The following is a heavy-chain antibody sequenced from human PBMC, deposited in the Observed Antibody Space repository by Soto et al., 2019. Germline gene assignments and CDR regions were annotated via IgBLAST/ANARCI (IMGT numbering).Heavy chain of an antibody. J-gene: IGHJ6*04. Sequence: PSETLSLTCTVSGGSVSSGSYYWSWIRQPPGKGLEWIGYIYYSGSTNYNPSLKSRVTISVDTSKNQFSLKLSSVTAADTAVYYCARDRRQRTYYDILTGFYYYGMDVWGKGTTVTVSS. D-gene: IGHD3-9*01. V-gene: IGHV4-61*01. CDR2: IYYSGST. CDR3: ARDRRQRTYYDILTGFYYYGMDV. CDR1: GGSVSSGSYY.